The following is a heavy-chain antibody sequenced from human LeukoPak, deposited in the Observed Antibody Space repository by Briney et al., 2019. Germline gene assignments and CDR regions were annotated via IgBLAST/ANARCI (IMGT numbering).Heavy chain of an antibody. CDR3: AKTTTVVTQDYYYYYMDV. Sequence: GGSLRLSCAASGFTFSSYAMSWVRQAPGKGLEWVSAISGSGGSTYYADSVKGRFTISRDNSKNTLYLQMNSLRAEDTAVYYCAKTTTVVTQDYYYYYMDVWGKGTTVTVSS. CDR1: GFTFSSYA. V-gene: IGHV3-23*01. D-gene: IGHD4-23*01. J-gene: IGHJ6*03. CDR2: ISGSGGST.